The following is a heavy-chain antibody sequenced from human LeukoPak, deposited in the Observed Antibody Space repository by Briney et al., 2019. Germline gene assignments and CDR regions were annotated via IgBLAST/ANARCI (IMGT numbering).Heavy chain of an antibody. J-gene: IGHJ4*02. Sequence: GASVKVSCKASGYSFVLYGISWVRQAPGQGPEWMGWISNYNGNTKYAQKFQGRVTMTTDTSTSTAYMELRSLRSDDTAVYYCARDEDYGISVNIDYWGQGTLVTVSS. CDR2: ISNYNGNT. V-gene: IGHV1-18*01. D-gene: IGHD4-17*01. CDR3: ARDEDYGISVNIDY. CDR1: GYSFVLYG.